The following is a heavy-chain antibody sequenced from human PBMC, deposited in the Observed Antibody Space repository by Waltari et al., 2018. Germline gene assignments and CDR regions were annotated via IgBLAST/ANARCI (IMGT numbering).Heavy chain of an antibody. D-gene: IGHD2-21*02. CDR3: ARDLVATPP. Sequence: EVQLVESGGDLVRPGGSLRLSCAASGFTFSRFWMTWVRQAPGKGLEWVGNIQQNGSEKWYADSVRGRFTISRDNAMNSLYLQMNSLRVEDTAVYYCARDLVATPPWGQGTLVTVSS. CDR2: IQQNGSEK. V-gene: IGHV3-7*01. CDR1: GFTFSRFW. J-gene: IGHJ5*02.